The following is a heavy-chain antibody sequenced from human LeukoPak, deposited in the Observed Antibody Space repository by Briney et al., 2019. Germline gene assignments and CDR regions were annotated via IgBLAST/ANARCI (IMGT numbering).Heavy chain of an antibody. D-gene: IGHD5-24*01. J-gene: IGHJ4*02. CDR3: AHRRSGMATISFDS. V-gene: IGHV2-5*01. Sequence: SGPTLVNPTQTLTLTCTFSGFSLSTSGVGVGWIRQPPGKAREWLAFISSNDERRYTPSLKSGLTITKDTSKNQVVLTMTNMDPVDTATYYCAHRRSGMATISFDSWGQGTLVTVSS. CDR1: GFSLSTSGVG. CDR2: ISSNDER.